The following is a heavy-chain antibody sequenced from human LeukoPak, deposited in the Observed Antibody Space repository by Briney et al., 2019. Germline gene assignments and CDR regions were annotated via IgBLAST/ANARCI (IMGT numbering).Heavy chain of an antibody. V-gene: IGHV3-53*01. CDR2: IYSGGNT. CDR3: ARDVRPGGFDY. Sequence: GGSLRLPCSASGLTVSTNYLTWVRQAPGKGLEWVSVIYSGGNTYYADSVKGRFTISRDNSKNTLYLQMNSLRAEDTAVYYCARDVRPGGFDYWGQGTLVTVSS. J-gene: IGHJ4*02. D-gene: IGHD1-14*01. CDR1: GLTVSTNY.